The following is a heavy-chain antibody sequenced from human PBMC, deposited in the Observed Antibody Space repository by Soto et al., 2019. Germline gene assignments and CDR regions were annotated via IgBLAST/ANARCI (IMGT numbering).Heavy chain of an antibody. D-gene: IGHD3-3*01. J-gene: IGHJ4*02. V-gene: IGHV4-61*01. CDR1: GGSFKSGSYS. CDR3: ARDFAYFDA. Sequence: QVQLQESGPGLVKPSETLSLTCTVSGGSFKSGSYSWSWIRQPPGKVLEWIGYVYNTGRTSYNPSLKSRVSISMDTSKNQFSLNLDSVTAADTAVYFCARDFAYFDAWGQGTLVTVSS. CDR2: VYNTGRT.